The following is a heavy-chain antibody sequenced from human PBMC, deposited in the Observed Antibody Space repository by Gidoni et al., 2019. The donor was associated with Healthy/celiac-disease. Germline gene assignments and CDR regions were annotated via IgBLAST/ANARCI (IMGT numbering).Heavy chain of an antibody. V-gene: IGHV3-66*02. J-gene: IGHJ6*02. CDR2: IYSGGST. D-gene: IGHD4-4*01. CDR1: GFTVSSNY. Sequence: EVQLVESGGGLVQPGGSLRLSCAASGFTVSSNYMSWVRQAPGKGLEWVSVIYSGGSTYYADSVKGRFTISRDNSKNTLYLQMNSLRAEDTAVYYCASDYSNNARYYYYYGMDVWGQGTTVTVSS. CDR3: ASDYSNNARYYYYYGMDV.